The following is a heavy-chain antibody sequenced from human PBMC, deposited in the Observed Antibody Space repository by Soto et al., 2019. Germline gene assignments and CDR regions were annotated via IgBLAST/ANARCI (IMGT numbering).Heavy chain of an antibody. D-gene: IGHD3-9*01. V-gene: IGHV4-59*01. CDR1: GGSISSYY. Sequence: SETLSLTCTVSGGSISSYYWSWIRQPPGKGLEWIGYIYYNGNTNYNPSLKSRVTISVDTSKNQFSLKLSSVTAADTAVYYCAKPNFDILTDRYYYGMDVWGQGTTVTVS. J-gene: IGHJ6*02. CDR2: IYYNGNT. CDR3: AKPNFDILTDRYYYGMDV.